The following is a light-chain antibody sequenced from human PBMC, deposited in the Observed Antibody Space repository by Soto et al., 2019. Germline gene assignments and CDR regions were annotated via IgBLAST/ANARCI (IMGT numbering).Light chain of an antibody. Sequence: EIVMTLSPATLSVSTGERATLSCRASQSVGYDLAWYQQKPGQAPRLLISGASTGATDISARFSGSGAGTEFTLTISSLQSEDFAIYYCQQYKDWPLTFGQGTKVDI. CDR3: QQYKDWPLT. J-gene: IGKJ1*01. CDR2: GAS. V-gene: IGKV3-15*01. CDR1: QSVGYD.